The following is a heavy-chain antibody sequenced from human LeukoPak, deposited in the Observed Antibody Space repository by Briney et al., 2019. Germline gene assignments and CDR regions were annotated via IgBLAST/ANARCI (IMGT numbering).Heavy chain of an antibody. CDR1: GGSISSYY. J-gene: IGHJ4*02. CDR3: AGERAATSHY. V-gene: IGHV4-59*03. CDR2: IYHSGNT. D-gene: IGHD2-15*01. Sequence: SETLSLTCTVSGGSISSYYWSWIRQPPGKGLEWIGYIYHSGNTNYNPSLKSRVTISIDTSKNQFSLKLTSVTAADTAVYYCAGERAATSHYWGQGTLVTVSS.